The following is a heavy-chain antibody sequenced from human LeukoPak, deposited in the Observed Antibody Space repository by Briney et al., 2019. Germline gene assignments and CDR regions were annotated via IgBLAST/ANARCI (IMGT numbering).Heavy chain of an antibody. J-gene: IGHJ4*02. Sequence: GESLKISCQGSGYTFPNYWIGWVRQKPGKGLEWMGIIYPGDSNTRYSPSFQGQVTISADKSISTAYLQWSSLKAADTAIYYCARRRDGYPGHFDYWGQGTLVTVSS. CDR1: GYTFPNYW. D-gene: IGHD5-24*01. CDR2: IYPGDSNT. V-gene: IGHV5-51*01. CDR3: ARRRDGYPGHFDY.